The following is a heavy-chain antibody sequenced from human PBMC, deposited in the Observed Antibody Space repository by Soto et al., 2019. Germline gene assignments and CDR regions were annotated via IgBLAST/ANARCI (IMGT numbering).Heavy chain of an antibody. J-gene: IGHJ4*02. Sequence: KVSCKASGYTFTSYAMHWVRQAPGQRLEWMGWINAGNGNTKYSQKFQGRVTITRDTSASTAYMELSSLRSEDTAVYYCARFDAYYYDSSGYFDYWGQGTLVTVPQ. CDR3: ARFDAYYYDSSGYFDY. D-gene: IGHD3-22*01. CDR1: GYTFTSYA. CDR2: INAGNGNT. V-gene: IGHV1-3*01.